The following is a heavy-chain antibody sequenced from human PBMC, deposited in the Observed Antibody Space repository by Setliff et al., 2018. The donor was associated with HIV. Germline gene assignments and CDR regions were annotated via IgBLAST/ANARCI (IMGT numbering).Heavy chain of an antibody. CDR3: ARVPNYNFWSGPSPRYYYHMDV. V-gene: IGHV1-8*01. J-gene: IGHJ6*03. CDR1: GYTFTSCD. CDR2: MNPNSGNT. Sequence: ASVKVSCKASGYTFTSCDINWVRQATGQGLEWMGWMNPNSGNTGYAQKFQGRVTMTRNTSISTAYMELSSLRSEDTAVYYCARVPNYNFWSGPSPRYYYHMDVWGKGTTVTVSS. D-gene: IGHD3-3*01.